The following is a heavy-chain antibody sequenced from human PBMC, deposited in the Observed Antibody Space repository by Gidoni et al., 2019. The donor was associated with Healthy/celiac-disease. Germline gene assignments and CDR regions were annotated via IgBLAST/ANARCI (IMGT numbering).Heavy chain of an antibody. V-gene: IGHV3-48*03. CDR2: ISSSGSTI. J-gene: IGHJ5*02. D-gene: IGHD2-15*01. CDR3: ARVRGYCSGGSCYPSWFDP. CDR1: GFTFSSYE. Sequence: EVQLVESGGGLVQPGGSLRLSCAASGFTFSSYEMNWVRQAPGKGLEWVSYISSSGSTIYYADSVKGRFTISRDNAKNSLYLQMNSLRAEDTAVYYCARVRGYCSGGSCYPSWFDPWGQGTLVTVSS.